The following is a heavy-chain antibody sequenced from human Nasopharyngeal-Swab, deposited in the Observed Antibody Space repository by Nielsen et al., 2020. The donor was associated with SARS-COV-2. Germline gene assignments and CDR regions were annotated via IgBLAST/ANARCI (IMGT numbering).Heavy chain of an antibody. CDR2: IYHSGST. D-gene: IGHD2-2*01. CDR1: GGSISSGDYY. Sequence: SETLSLTCTVSGGSISSGDYYWGWIRQPPGKGLEWIGSIYHSGSTYYNPSLKSRVTISVDTSKNQFSLKLSSVTAADTAVYYCARHAAGEYQLTYYFDYWGQGTLVTVSS. V-gene: IGHV4-39*01. J-gene: IGHJ4*02. CDR3: ARHAAGEYQLTYYFDY.